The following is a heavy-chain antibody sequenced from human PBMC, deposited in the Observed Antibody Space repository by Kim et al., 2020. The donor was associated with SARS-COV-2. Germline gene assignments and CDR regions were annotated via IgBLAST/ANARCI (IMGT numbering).Heavy chain of an antibody. CDR2: ISYDGSNK. Sequence: GGSLRLSCAASGFTFSSYGMHWVRQAPGKGLEWVAVISYDGSNKYYADSVKGRFTISRDNSKNTLYLQMNSLRAEDTAVYYCAQRNWNDVFWFDPWGQGTLVTVSS. CDR1: GFTFSSYG. D-gene: IGHD1-1*01. CDR3: AQRNWNDVFWFDP. J-gene: IGHJ5*02. V-gene: IGHV3-30*18.